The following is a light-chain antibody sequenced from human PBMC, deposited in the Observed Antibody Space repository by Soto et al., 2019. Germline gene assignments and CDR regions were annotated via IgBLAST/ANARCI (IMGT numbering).Light chain of an antibody. Sequence: DIQLTQSPSSLSAAVGDSVTITCWASQGISSYLAWYQQKPGKAPKLLIYASSTLQSGVPSRFSGSGSGTEFTLTISSLQTEDFATYFCQQLHSYPITFGQGTRLEI. V-gene: IGKV1-9*01. J-gene: IGKJ5*01. CDR1: QGISSY. CDR2: ASS. CDR3: QQLHSYPIT.